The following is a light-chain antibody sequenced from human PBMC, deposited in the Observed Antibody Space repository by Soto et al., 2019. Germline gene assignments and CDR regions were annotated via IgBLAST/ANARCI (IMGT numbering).Light chain of an antibody. J-gene: IGLJ3*02. CDR1: SSNIGSNA. V-gene: IGLV1-44*01. CDR2: SNN. Sequence: QLVLTQPPSASGTPGQRVTISCSGSSSNIGSNAVNWYQQVPGTAPKPLIYSNNHRPSGVPDRFSGSKSGTSASLAISGLQSEDEADYYCAAWDDSLNGPVFGGGTKLTVL. CDR3: AAWDDSLNGPV.